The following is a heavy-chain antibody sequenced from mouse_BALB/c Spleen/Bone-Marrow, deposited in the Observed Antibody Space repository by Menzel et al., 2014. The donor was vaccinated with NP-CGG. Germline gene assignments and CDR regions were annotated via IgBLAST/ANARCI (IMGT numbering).Heavy chain of an antibody. CDR3: ARDINYDIYWYSDV. V-gene: IGHV7-3*02. J-gene: IGHJ1*01. CDR1: GFTFTDYY. D-gene: IGHD2-4*01. Sequence: EVKVVESGGGLVQPGGSLRLSCATSGFTFTDYYMSWVRQPPGKALEWLGFIRHKAKGYTTEYSASVKGRFTISRDNSQSFLYLQMNTLRAEDSATYYCARDINYDIYWYSDVWGAGTTVTVSS. CDR2: IRHKAKGYTT.